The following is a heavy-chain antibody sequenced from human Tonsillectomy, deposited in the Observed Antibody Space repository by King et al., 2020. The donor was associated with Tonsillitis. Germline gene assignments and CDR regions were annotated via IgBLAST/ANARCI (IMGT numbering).Heavy chain of an antibody. CDR2: IFPRDSDT. CDR3: ARQDVHSGGFDV. J-gene: IGHJ4*02. Sequence: QLVQSGAEAKKPGESLKISCKGSGYIFTDYWIGWARQMPGKGLEWMGIIFPRDSDTRYSSSFEGQISTSVDQSTTTAYLQWNSLKASDTAMYYCARQDVHSGGFDVWGQGTLVTVSS. V-gene: IGHV5-51*01. D-gene: IGHD2-15*01. CDR1: GYIFTDYW.